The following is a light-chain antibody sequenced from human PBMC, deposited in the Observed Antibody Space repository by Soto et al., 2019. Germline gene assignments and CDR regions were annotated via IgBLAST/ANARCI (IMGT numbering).Light chain of an antibody. CDR2: SAS. CDR1: QSVSNNY. CDR3: QQYSSSPWT. V-gene: IGKV3-20*01. Sequence: EIVLPQSPGTLSLSPGERATLSCRASQSVSNNYLAWYQQKPGQAPRLLIYSASSRATGVPARFSGSGSGTDFTLTISSLEPEDFAIYYCQQYSSSPWTFGQGTKVDIK. J-gene: IGKJ1*01.